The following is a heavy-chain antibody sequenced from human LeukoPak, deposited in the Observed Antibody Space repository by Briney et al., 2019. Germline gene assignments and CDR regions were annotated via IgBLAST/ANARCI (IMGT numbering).Heavy chain of an antibody. CDR1: GFTFSEYY. CDR3: ARDSGYGTIDY. V-gene: IGHV3-11*01. CDR2: ISSSGSTI. J-gene: IGHJ4*02. Sequence: GGSLRLSCAASGFTFSEYYMSWLRQATGKGLEWVSYISSSGSTIYYADSVKGRFTISRDNAKNSLYLQMNSLRAEDTAVYYCARDSGYGTIDYWGQGTLVTVSS. D-gene: IGHD6-25*01.